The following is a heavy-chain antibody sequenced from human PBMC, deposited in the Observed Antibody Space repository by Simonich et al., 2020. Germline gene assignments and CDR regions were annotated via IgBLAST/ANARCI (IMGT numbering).Heavy chain of an antibody. CDR1: GYTFTSYG. Sequence: QVQLVQSGAEVKKPGASVKVSCKASGYTFTSYGISWVRQAPGQGLEWMGWISGYNGNTNYAQKLHGRVTMTTDTSPSTAYMELRSLRSDDTAVYYCARASRGTWWYYYFDYWGQGTLVTVSS. D-gene: IGHD2-15*01. CDR2: ISGYNGNT. J-gene: IGHJ4*02. V-gene: IGHV1-18*01. CDR3: ARASRGTWWYYYFDY.